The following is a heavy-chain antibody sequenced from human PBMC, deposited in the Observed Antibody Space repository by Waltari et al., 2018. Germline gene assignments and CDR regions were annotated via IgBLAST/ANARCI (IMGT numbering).Heavy chain of an antibody. J-gene: IGHJ5*02. Sequence: QVQLQESGPGLVKPSETLSLTCAVSGYSISSGYYWGWIRQPPGKGLEWIGSIYHSGSTYYTPSLKSRVTISVDTSKNQFSLKLSSVTAADTAVYYCARMGHWGFSSLNWFDPWGQGTLVTVSS. D-gene: IGHD7-27*01. CDR3: ARMGHWGFSSLNWFDP. CDR1: GYSISSGYY. V-gene: IGHV4-38-2*01. CDR2: IYHSGST.